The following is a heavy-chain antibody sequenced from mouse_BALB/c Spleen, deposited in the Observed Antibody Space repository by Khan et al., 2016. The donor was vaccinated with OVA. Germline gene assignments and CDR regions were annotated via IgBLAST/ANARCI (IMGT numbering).Heavy chain of an antibody. CDR1: GYTFSSYW. V-gene: IGHV1-7*01. CDR3: ARDRIDY. Sequence: QVQLKESGAEQAKPGASVKMSCKTSGYTFSSYWMHWVKQRPGQGLEWIGYINPTSGYTEYNEKFKDKATLSADKSSSTVYMQLTSLTSEDSAVYYCARDRIDYWGQGTTLTVSS. CDR2: INPTSGYT. J-gene: IGHJ2*01.